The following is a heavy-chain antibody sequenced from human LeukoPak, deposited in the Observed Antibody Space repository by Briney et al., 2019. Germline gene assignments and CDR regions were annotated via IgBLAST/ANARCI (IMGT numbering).Heavy chain of an antibody. CDR1: GGSISSNSYY. CDR2: IYYSGST. Sequence: PGGSLRLSCSVSGGSISSNSYYWGWIRQPQGKELEWIGTIYYSGSTFYKPSLTSRVTISVDTSKNQFSLKLSSVTAADTAIYYCARIHPANWNPFNWFDPWGQGTLVTVSS. D-gene: IGHD1-1*01. CDR3: ARIHPANWNPFNWFDP. V-gene: IGHV4-39*01. J-gene: IGHJ5*02.